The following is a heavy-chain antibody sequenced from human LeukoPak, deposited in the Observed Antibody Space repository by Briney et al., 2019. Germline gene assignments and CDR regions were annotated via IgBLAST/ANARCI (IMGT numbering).Heavy chain of an antibody. CDR3: ARHWIEITKTYSYWFDP. Sequence: PSETLSLTCTVSGDSINNHYWSWIRQSPGKGLEWIGFIYTRGSTNYNPSLKSRVTMSGDTSKNQVSLTLNSVTAADTAVYCCARHWIEITKTYSYWFDPWGQGTLVTVSS. CDR2: IYTRGST. V-gene: IGHV4-4*09. D-gene: IGHD1-20*01. J-gene: IGHJ5*02. CDR1: GDSINNHY.